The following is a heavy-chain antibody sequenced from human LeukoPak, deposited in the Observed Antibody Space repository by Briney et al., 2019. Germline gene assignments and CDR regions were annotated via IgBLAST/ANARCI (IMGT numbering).Heavy chain of an antibody. CDR3: ATDTEYSSSWYGPYYYGMDV. CDR1: GGTFSSYA. J-gene: IGHJ6*02. D-gene: IGHD6-13*01. Sequence: SVTVSCKASGGTFSSYAISWVRQAPGQGLEWMGGIIPIFGTANYAQKFQGRVTITADESTSTAYMELSSLRSEDTAVYYCATDTEYSSSWYGPYYYGMDVWGQGTTVTVSS. V-gene: IGHV1-69*13. CDR2: IIPIFGTA.